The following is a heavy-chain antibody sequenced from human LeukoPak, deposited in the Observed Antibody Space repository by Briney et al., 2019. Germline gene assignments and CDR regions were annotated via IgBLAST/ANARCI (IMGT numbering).Heavy chain of an antibody. V-gene: IGHV1-69*13. J-gene: IGHJ1*01. CDR2: IIPILGTS. Sequence: SVKVSFKASGYTFTTYAISWVRQAPGQGLEWMGGIIPILGTSNYAQSFQGRLTITADESSGTAYMALSSLRSEDTAIYYCATTRDYYDNSGYTLLQDWGQGTLVTVSS. CDR3: ATTRDYYDNSGYTLLQD. D-gene: IGHD3-22*01. CDR1: GYTFTTYA.